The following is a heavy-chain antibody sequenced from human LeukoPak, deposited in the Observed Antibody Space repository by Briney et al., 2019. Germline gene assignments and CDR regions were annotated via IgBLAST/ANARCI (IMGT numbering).Heavy chain of an antibody. J-gene: IGHJ4*02. Sequence: PGGSLGLSCAASGFTFSSYSMNWVRQAPGKGLEWVSYISSSSSTIYYADSVKGRFTISRDNAKNSLYLQMNSLRAEDTAVYYCARETSTLVDYWGQGALVTVSS. CDR1: GFTFSSYS. V-gene: IGHV3-48*01. D-gene: IGHD1/OR15-1a*01. CDR2: ISSSSSTI. CDR3: ARETSTLVDY.